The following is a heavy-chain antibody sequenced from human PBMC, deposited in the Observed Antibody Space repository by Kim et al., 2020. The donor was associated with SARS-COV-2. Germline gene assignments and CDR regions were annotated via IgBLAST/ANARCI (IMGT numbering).Heavy chain of an antibody. CDR1: GYTLTELS. Sequence: ASVKVSCKVSGYTLTELSMHWVRQAPGKGLEWMGGFDPEDGETIYAQKFQGRVTMTEDTSTDTAYMELSSLRSEDTAVYYCATGHSVRGVTFYYGMDVWGQGTTVTVSS. V-gene: IGHV1-24*01. J-gene: IGHJ6*02. CDR3: ATGHSVRGVTFYYGMDV. CDR2: FDPEDGET. D-gene: IGHD3-10*01.